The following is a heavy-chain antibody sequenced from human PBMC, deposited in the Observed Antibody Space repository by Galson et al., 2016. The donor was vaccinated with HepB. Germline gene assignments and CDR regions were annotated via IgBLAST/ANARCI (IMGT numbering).Heavy chain of an antibody. CDR3: ARLPRQLYFGMDV. CDR1: GFSLSHSW. J-gene: IGHJ6*02. Sequence: SLRLSCAASGFSLSHSWMTWVRQAPGKGLEWVATIKEDGNERYYVDSVKGRFTISRANADNSLHLQMNSLTAEDTAVYYCARLPRQLYFGMDVWGQGTTVTVSS. V-gene: IGHV3-7*03. CDR2: IKEDGNER. D-gene: IGHD5-18*01.